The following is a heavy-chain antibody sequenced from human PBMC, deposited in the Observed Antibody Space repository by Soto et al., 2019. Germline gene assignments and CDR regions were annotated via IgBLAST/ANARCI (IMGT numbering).Heavy chain of an antibody. J-gene: IGHJ5*02. CDR3: AKGFYYDSSGYLDNHWFDP. Sequence: PGGSLRLSCAASGFGFSSYWMTWVRQAPGKGLEWVANIKQDGSETYYAESVKGRFTISRDNAKKSLFLQMNSLRAEDTAVYSCAKGFYYDSSGYLDNHWFDPWGQGTQVTVSS. D-gene: IGHD3-22*01. CDR1: GFGFSSYW. CDR2: IKQDGSET. V-gene: IGHV3-7*01.